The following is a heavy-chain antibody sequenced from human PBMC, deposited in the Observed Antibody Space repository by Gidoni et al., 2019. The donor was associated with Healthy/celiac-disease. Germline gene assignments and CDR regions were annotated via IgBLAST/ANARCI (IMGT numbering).Heavy chain of an antibody. Sequence: STYYNPSLKSRVTISVDTSKNQFSLKLSSVTAADTAVYYCARDRPPERYGGNSQSTWVGHNAFDIWGQGTMVTVSS. CDR3: ARDRPPERYGGNSQSTWVGHNAFDI. CDR2: ST. D-gene: IGHD2-21*02. J-gene: IGHJ3*02. V-gene: IGHV4-31*02.